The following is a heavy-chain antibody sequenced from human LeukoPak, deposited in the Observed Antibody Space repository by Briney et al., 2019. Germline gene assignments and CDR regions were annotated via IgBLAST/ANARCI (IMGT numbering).Heavy chain of an antibody. CDR1: GYTFTGYY. Sequence: ASVTVSCKASGYTFTGYYIHWVRQAPGQGLEWMGWINPNSGDTNYAQKFQGRVTMTRNTSISTAYMELSSLGSEDTAVYYCARGRSSSWPHYYYYYYMDVWGKGTTVTISS. CDR2: INPNSGDT. J-gene: IGHJ6*03. CDR3: ARGRSSSWPHYYYYYYMDV. D-gene: IGHD6-13*01. V-gene: IGHV1-2*02.